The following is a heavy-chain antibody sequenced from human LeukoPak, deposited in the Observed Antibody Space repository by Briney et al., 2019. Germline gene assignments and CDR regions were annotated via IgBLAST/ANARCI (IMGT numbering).Heavy chain of an antibody. Sequence: SETLSLTCTVSGGSIRTYYWSWIRQPPGKGLEWIGYIHYTGSTYYNPSLKSRVTMSVDTSKNQFSLRLNSVTAADTAVYYCAPYGSSITATYFDYWGQGTLVTVSS. D-gene: IGHD2-2*01. CDR2: IHYTGST. CDR1: GGSIRTYY. CDR3: APYGSSITATYFDY. J-gene: IGHJ4*02. V-gene: IGHV4-59*01.